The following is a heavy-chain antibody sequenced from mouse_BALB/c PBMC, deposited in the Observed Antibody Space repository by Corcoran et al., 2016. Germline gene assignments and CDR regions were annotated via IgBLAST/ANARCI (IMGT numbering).Heavy chain of an antibody. Sequence: EVQLQQSGPELVKPGASVKMSCKASGYTFTSYVMHWVKQKPGQGLEWIGYINPYNDGTKYNEKFKGKATLTSDKSSSTAYMELSSLTSEDSAVDYCARHYWYDPALFAYWGQGTLVTFSA. CDR2: INPYNDGT. V-gene: IGHV1S136*01. CDR3: ARHYWYDPALFAY. J-gene: IGHJ3*01. CDR1: GYTFTSYV. D-gene: IGHD2-14*01.